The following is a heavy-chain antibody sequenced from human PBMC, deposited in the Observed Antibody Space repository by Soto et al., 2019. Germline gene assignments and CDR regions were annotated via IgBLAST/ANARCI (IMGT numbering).Heavy chain of an antibody. J-gene: IGHJ6*02. CDR3: ARDGQQLNGMDV. CDR1: GFTFDSYS. D-gene: IGHD6-13*01. CDR2: ISYDGSNK. Sequence: WRRIRLSCAASGFTFDSYSMHWVRPATGQGLEWVAVISYDGSNKYYADSVKGRFTISRDNSKNTLYLQMNSLRAEDTAVYYCARDGQQLNGMDVWGQGTTVTVSS. V-gene: IGHV3-30-3*01.